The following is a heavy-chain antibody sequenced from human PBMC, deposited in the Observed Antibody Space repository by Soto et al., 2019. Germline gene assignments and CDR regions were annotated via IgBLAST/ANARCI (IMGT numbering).Heavy chain of an antibody. J-gene: IGHJ6*03. D-gene: IGHD6-13*01. V-gene: IGHV3-21*01. CDR3: ARVGWGSSSPPSSYMDV. CDR1: GFTFSSYS. CDR2: ISSSSSYI. Sequence: EVQLVESGGGLVKPGGSLRLSCAASGFTFSSYSMNWVRQAPGKGLEWVSSISSSSSYIYYADSVKGRFTISRDNAKNSLYLQMNSLRAEDTAVYYCARVGWGSSSPPSSYMDVWGKGTTVTVSS.